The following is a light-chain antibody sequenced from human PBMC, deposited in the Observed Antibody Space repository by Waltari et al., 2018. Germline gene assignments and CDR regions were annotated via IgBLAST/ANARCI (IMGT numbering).Light chain of an antibody. Sequence: IVLTQSPATLSFSPGERAPLPCRASQTVRTYLAWFQQKPGQAPRLLIYDASNRAPGIPARFSGSGSGTDFSLTISSLEPEDFAVYYCLQRSLWPWTFGQGTKVAVK. CDR3: LQRSLWPWT. V-gene: IGKV3-11*01. CDR1: QTVRTY. J-gene: IGKJ1*01. CDR2: DAS.